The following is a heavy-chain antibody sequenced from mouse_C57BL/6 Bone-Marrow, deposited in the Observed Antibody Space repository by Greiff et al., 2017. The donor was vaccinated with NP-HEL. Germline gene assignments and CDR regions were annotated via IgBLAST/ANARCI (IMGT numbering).Heavy chain of an antibody. J-gene: IGHJ2*01. V-gene: IGHV14-4*01. CDR3: TTGYYYGRYYFDY. CDR2: IDPENGDT. Sequence: EVQLQQSGAELVRPGASVKLSCTASGFNIKDDYMHWVKQRPEQGLEWIGWIDPENGDTEYASKFQGKAPITADTSSNTAYLQLSSLTSEDTAVYYCTTGYYYGRYYFDYWGQGTTLTVSS. D-gene: IGHD1-1*01. CDR1: GFNIKDDY.